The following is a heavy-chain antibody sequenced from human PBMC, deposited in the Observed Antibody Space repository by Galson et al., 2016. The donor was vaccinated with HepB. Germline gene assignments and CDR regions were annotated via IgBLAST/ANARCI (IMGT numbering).Heavy chain of an antibody. CDR2: ISGDNHKT. V-gene: IGHV1-18*04. CDR3: ARDPRHYDVLTGYSDWYFNL. CDR1: GYTFTSYG. J-gene: IGHJ2*01. D-gene: IGHD3-9*01. Sequence: SVKVSCKASGYTFTSYGITWVRQDPGQGLEWMGWISGDNHKTKYSQKFQGRLTMTTDTSSNTAYMELTSLRSDDTAVYYCARDPRHYDVLTGYSDWYFNLWGRGTLVTVSS.